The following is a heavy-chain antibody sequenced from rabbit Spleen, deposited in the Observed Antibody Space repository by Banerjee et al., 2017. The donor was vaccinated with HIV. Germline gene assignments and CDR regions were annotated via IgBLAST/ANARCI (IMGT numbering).Heavy chain of an antibody. CDR2: IDSGSGGFT. J-gene: IGHJ6*01. Sequence: EESGGDLAKPGATLTLTCTASGVSVRGDSYMGWVRQAPGKGLEWIVFIDSGSGGFTYFASCATGRFTISNTSSTTVTLQMTSLTAAATATYFCARDAGTSFSIYGMDLWGQGTLVTVS. CDR3: ARDAGTSFSIYGMDL. D-gene: IGHD8-1*01. V-gene: IGHV1S40*01. CDR1: GVSVRGDSY.